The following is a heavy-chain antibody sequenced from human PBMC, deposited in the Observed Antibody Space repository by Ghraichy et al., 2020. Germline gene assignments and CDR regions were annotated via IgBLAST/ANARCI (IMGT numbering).Heavy chain of an antibody. J-gene: IGHJ6*03. V-gene: IGHV3-74*01. CDR1: GFTFSSYW. Sequence: GESLNISCAASGFTFSSYWMHWVRQAPGKGLVWVSRINSDGSSTSYADSVKGRFTISRDNAKNTLYLQMNSLRAEDTAVYYCARERGGYYYYYMDVWGKGTTVTVSS. CDR3: ARERGGYYYYYMDV. D-gene: IGHD2-15*01. CDR2: INSDGSST.